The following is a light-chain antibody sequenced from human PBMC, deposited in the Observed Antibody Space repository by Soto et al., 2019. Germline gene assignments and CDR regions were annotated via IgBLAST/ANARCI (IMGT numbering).Light chain of an antibody. J-gene: IGLJ1*01. V-gene: IGLV2-8*01. Sequence: ALTQPPSASGSPGQSVAISCTGTSSDVGGYNYVSWYQQHPGKAPKLMIYEVNKRPSGVPDRFSGSKSGNTASLTVSGLQAEDEADYYCSSYAGSSNVFGTGTNVTVL. CDR1: SSDVGGYNY. CDR2: EVN. CDR3: SSYAGSSNV.